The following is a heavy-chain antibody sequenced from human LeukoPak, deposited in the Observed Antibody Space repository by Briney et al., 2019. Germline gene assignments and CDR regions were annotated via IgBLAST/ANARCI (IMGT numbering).Heavy chain of an antibody. CDR3: ARVNRYYDSSGYRPYFDY. CDR1: GGSISSGGYS. Sequence: PSETLSLTCAVSGGSISSGGYSWSWIRRPPGKGLEWIGYIYHSGSTYYNPSLKSRVTISVDRSKNQFSLKLSSVTAADTAVYYCARVNRYYDSSGYRPYFDYWGQGTLVTVSS. V-gene: IGHV4-30-2*01. J-gene: IGHJ4*02. D-gene: IGHD3-22*01. CDR2: IYHSGST.